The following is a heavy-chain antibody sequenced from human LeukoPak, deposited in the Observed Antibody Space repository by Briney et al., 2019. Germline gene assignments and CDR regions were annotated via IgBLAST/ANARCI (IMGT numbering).Heavy chain of an antibody. J-gene: IGHJ4*02. V-gene: IGHV3-23*01. CDR2: ISSSGDYT. CDR3: AKDRPNYYESNGHYYRRDGDY. Sequence: PGGSLRLSCAASGFTFSIYAMSWVRQAPGKGLGWVSSISSSGDYTYYEDSVKGRFTSSRDNSKNTLYLQMNSLRAEDTAIYYCAKDRPNYYESNGHYYRRDGDYWGQGTLVTVSS. D-gene: IGHD3-22*01. CDR1: GFTFSIYA.